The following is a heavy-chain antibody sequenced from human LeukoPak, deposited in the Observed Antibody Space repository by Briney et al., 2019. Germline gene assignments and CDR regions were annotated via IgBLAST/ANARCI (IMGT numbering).Heavy chain of an antibody. CDR1: GFTFDDYG. Sequence: GGSLRVSCAASGFTFDDYGMSWVGQAPGKGREGVAYISSSSSTIYYADSVKGRFTISRDNAKNSLYLQMTSLKAADTAVYYCARDSYGSGSYLWGPGTMVTVSS. CDR2: ISSSSSTI. J-gene: IGHJ3*01. D-gene: IGHD3-10*01. V-gene: IGHV3-48*04. CDR3: ARDSYGSGSYL.